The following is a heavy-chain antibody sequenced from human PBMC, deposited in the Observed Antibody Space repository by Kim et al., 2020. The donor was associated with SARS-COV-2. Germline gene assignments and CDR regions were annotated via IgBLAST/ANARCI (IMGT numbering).Heavy chain of an antibody. CDR3: AKDWGAWGELYMDV. CDR2: IYSGGSST. Sequence: GGSLRLSCAASGFTFSSYAMSWVRQAPGKGLEWVSVIYSGGSSTYYADSVKGRFTISRDNSKNTLYLQMNSLRAEDTAVYYCAKDWGAWGELYMDVWGQGTTVTVSS. D-gene: IGHD3-16*01. J-gene: IGHJ6*03. V-gene: IGHV3-23*03. CDR1: GFTFSSYA.